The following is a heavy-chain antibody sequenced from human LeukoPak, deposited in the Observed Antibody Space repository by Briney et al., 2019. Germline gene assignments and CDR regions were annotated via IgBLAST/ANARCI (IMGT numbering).Heavy chain of an antibody. CDR3: ARGVVYNYGYPYFDY. CDR1: GGSISNYY. J-gene: IGHJ4*02. CDR2: VSDSDNS. D-gene: IGHD5-18*01. V-gene: IGHV4-59*01. Sequence: PSETLSLTCIVSGGSISNYYWNWIRQSPGKGLEWIGYVSDSDNSNYSASLKSRLTLSLDTSQNQFSLRLSSVTAADSAVYFCARGVVYNYGYPYFDYWGLGTLVTVSS.